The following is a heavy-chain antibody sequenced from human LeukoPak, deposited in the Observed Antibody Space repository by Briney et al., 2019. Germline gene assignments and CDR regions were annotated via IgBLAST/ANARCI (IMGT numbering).Heavy chain of an antibody. CDR3: AKLRGYYGSGQQITLDY. V-gene: IGHV3-7*02. J-gene: IGHJ4*02. D-gene: IGHD3-10*01. Sequence: GGSLRLSCVASGFYFNAYLMSWVRQAPGKGLEWVANIKQDGSQKLYLDSVKGRFTISRDNAKNTLYLQMDSLSVEDTAVYYCAKLRGYYGSGQQITLDYWGQGTLVTVSS. CDR2: IKQDGSQK. CDR1: GFYFNAYL.